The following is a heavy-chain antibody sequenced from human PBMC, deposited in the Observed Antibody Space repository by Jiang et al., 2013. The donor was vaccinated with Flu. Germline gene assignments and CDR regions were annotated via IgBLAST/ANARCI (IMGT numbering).Heavy chain of an antibody. CDR1: GYTFTSYG. J-gene: IGHJ4*02. V-gene: IGHV1-18*01. D-gene: IGHD4-11*01. CDR2: ISAYNGNT. Sequence: KPGASVKVSCKASGYTFTSYGISWVRQAPGQGLEWMGWISAYNGNTNYAQKLQGRVTMTTDTSTSTAYMELRSLRSDDTAVYYCARDVTVTTSRRSLGYWGQGTLVTVSS. CDR3: ARDVTVTTSRRSLGY.